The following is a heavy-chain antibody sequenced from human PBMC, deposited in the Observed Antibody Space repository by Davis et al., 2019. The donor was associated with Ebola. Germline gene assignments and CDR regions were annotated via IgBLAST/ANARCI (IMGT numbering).Heavy chain of an antibody. D-gene: IGHD3-22*01. CDR1: GFTFSDYY. CDR3: ARDGRSSHYYDSSGYYFVAAFDI. Sequence: PGGSLRLSCAASGFTFSDYYMSWIRQAPGKGLEWVSHISSSSSYTNFADSVKGRFTISRDNAKNSLYLQMNSLRAEDTAVYYCARDGRSSHYYDSSGYYFVAAFDIWGPGTMVTVSS. V-gene: IGHV3-11*06. CDR2: ISSSSSYT. J-gene: IGHJ3*02.